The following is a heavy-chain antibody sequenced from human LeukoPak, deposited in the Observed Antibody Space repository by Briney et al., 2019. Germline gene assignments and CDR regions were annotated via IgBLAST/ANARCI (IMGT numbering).Heavy chain of an antibody. J-gene: IGHJ4*02. V-gene: IGHV1-69*05. CDR1: GGTSSSYA. D-gene: IGHD2-15*01. Sequence: SVKVSCKASGGTSSSYAISWVRQAPGQGLEWMGGIIPIFGTANYAQKFQGRVTITTDESTSTAYMELSSLRSEDTAVYYCASPDPYCSGGSCYLGYWGQGTLVTVSS. CDR2: IIPIFGTA. CDR3: ASPDPYCSGGSCYLGY.